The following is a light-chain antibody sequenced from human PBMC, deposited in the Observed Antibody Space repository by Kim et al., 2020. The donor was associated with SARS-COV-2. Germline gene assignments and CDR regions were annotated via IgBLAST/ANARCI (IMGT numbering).Light chain of an antibody. CDR1: QDISDY. CDR3: QQYDNLPFT. CDR2: DAS. J-gene: IGKJ3*01. V-gene: IGKV1-33*01. Sequence: ASVGGRITITCQASQDISDYLNWYQQKPGEAPNLLIHDASTLETGVPSRFSGSGSGTHFTFTINNLQPEDFATYYCQQYDNLPFTFGPGTKVDIK.